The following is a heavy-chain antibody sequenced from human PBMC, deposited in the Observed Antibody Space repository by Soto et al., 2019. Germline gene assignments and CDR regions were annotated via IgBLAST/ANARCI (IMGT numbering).Heavy chain of an antibody. CDR3: AGLGSTVTTYLLDY. V-gene: IGHV4-39*01. CDR1: GGSISSSSYY. CDR2: IYYSGST. D-gene: IGHD4-17*01. Sequence: SETLSLTCTVSGGSISSSSYYWGWIRQPPGKGLEWIGSIYYSGSTYYNPSLKSRVTISVDTPKNQFSLKLSSVTAADTAVYYCAGLGSTVTTYLLDYWGQGTLVTVPQ. J-gene: IGHJ4*02.